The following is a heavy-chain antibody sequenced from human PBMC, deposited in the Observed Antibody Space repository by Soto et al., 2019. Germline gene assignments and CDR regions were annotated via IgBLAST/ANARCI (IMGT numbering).Heavy chain of an antibody. D-gene: IGHD3-22*01. Sequence: QVQLVQSGAEVRKPGSSVKVSCKASGGTLNIYAISWVRQARGQWLEWMGGINPIFATPNTAQKFLDRVTLTADKSTNTAFMELRSLRPDDTAVYYCAGSNHYETSGYLRHWGQGTLVSVSS. CDR2: INPIFATP. J-gene: IGHJ4*02. V-gene: IGHV1-69*14. CDR1: GGTLNIYA. CDR3: AGSNHYETSGYLRH.